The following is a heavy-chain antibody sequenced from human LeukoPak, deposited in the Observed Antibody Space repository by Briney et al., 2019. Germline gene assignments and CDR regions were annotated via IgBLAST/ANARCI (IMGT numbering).Heavy chain of an antibody. J-gene: IGHJ4*02. CDR2: IIPIFGTA. Sequence: GASVKVSCKASGGTFSSYAISWVRQAPGQGLKWMGGIIPIFGTANYAQKFQGRVTITADESTSTAYMELSSLRSEDTAVYYCARGGNFGSGYLYYFDYWGQGTLVTVSS. CDR1: GGTFSSYA. D-gene: IGHD3-22*01. CDR3: ARGGNFGSGYLYYFDY. V-gene: IGHV1-69*13.